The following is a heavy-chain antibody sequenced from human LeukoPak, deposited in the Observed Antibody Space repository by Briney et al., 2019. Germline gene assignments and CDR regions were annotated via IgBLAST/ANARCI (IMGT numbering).Heavy chain of an antibody. CDR2: GSESGGT. CDR1: GGSLNGHY. J-gene: IGHJ5*02. CDR3: AKNGQSGFSFDP. V-gene: IGHV4-34*01. D-gene: IGHD3-3*01. Sequence: ASETLSLTCAVYGGSLNGHYWSWIRQPPGKGLEWIGEGSESGGTKFNPSLKSRVTISADTSKNQFSLKLNSVTAADTAVYYCAKNGQSGFSFDPWGQGTLVTVSS.